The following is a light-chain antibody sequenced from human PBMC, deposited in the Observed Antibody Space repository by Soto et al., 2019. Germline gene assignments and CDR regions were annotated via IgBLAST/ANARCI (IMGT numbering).Light chain of an antibody. CDR3: GTWDSSLSVVL. Sequence: QSVLTQPPSVSAAAGQKVTISCSGSYSNIGSNFVSWYQHFPGSAPRLLIYDNSQRPSGIPDRFSGSKSGSSATLGITGLQTGDEADYYCGTWDSSLSVVLFGGGTKPPS. V-gene: IGLV1-51*01. CDR2: DNS. J-gene: IGLJ2*01. CDR1: YSNIGSNF.